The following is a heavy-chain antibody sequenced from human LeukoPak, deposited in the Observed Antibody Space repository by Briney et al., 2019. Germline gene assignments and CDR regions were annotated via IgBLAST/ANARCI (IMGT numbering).Heavy chain of an antibody. D-gene: IGHD6-19*01. Sequence: GGSLRLSCAASGFTFSSYAMNLVRQAPGKGLEWVSAISGSGGTTYYADSVKGRFTISRDNSKNTLYLQMNSLRAEDTAVYYCASSSGWSQIVDYWGQGTLVTVSS. CDR1: GFTFSSYA. V-gene: IGHV3-23*01. CDR3: ASSSGWSQIVDY. CDR2: ISGSGGTT. J-gene: IGHJ4*02.